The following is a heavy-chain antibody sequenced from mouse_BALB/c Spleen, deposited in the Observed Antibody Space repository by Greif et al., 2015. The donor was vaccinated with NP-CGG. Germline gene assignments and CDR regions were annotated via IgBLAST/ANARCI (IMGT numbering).Heavy chain of an antibody. CDR3: ARWDWYFDV. Sequence: EVMLVESGAELVKPGASVKLSCTASGFNIKDTYMHWVEQRPEQGLEWIGRIDPANGNTKYDPKFQGKTTITADTSSNTAYLQLSSLTSEDTAVYYCARWDWYFDVWGAGTTVTVSS. CDR1: GFNIKDTY. V-gene: IGHV14-3*02. J-gene: IGHJ1*01. CDR2: IDPANGNT.